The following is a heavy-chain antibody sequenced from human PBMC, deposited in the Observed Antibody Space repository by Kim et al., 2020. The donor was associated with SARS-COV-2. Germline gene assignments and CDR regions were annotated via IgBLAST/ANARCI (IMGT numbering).Heavy chain of an antibody. J-gene: IGHJ6*02. V-gene: IGHV3-64*01. CDR3: ARDDGGSYYINYYYGMDV. D-gene: IGHD1-26*01. Sequence: KGRFTISRDNSKNTLYLQMGSLRAEDMAVYYCARDDGGSYYINYYYGMDVWGQGTTVTVSS.